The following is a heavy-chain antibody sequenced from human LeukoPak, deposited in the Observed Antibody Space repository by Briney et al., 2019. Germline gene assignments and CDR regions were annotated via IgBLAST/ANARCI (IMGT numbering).Heavy chain of an antibody. V-gene: IGHV3-30*18. CDR3: AKGPLRGTAAAIDY. CDR2: ISYDGRNI. D-gene: IGHD2-2*01. CDR1: GFTVSSNY. J-gene: IGHJ4*02. Sequence: GGSLRLSCAASGFTVSSNYMSWVRQAPGKGLEWVAVISYDGRNIHYPDSVKGRFTISRDISTDTLWLQMDSLRTEDTAVYYCAKGPLRGTAAAIDYWGQGTLVTVSS.